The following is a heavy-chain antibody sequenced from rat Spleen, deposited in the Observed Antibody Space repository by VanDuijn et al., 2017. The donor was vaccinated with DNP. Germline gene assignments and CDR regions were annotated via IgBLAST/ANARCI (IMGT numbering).Heavy chain of an antibody. D-gene: IGHD4-3*01. CDR3: ATSGGA. Sequence: EVQLVESGGGLVQPGNSLKLSCAASGFTFSDYAMAWVRQSPKKGLEWVATIIYDGSSTYYRDSVKGRFTISRDNAKSTLYLPMDSLRSEDTATYYCATSGGAWGQGTSVTVSS. CDR2: IIYDGSST. J-gene: IGHJ4*01. CDR1: GFTFSDYA. V-gene: IGHV5S10*01.